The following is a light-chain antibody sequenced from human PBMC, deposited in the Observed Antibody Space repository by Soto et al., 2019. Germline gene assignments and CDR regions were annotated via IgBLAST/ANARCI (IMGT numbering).Light chain of an antibody. CDR3: MQRVEFPWT. CDR1: QSLLHSNGYNS. Sequence: DIVMTQSPLSLPVTPGEPASISCRSSQSLLHSNGYNSLDWYLQKPGQSPQLVIYLGSNRASGVPDRFSGSGSGTDFTLKISRVEAEDVGVYYCMQRVEFPWTFGQGTKVEIQ. V-gene: IGKV2-28*01. J-gene: IGKJ1*01. CDR2: LGS.